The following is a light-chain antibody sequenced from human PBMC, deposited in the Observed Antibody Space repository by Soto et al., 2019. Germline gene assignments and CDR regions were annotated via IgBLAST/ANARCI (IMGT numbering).Light chain of an antibody. J-gene: IGKJ1*01. V-gene: IGKV4-1*01. CDR2: WAS. CDR1: QNVLYSSNNKNF. Sequence: DIVMTQSPDSLAVSLGERATINCKSSQNVLYSSNNKNFLAWYQQKPGQPPKLLIYWASTRESGVPDRFSGSGSGTDFTLTISRLQAEDVAVYYCHQYYGAPWTFGQGTKVEIK. CDR3: HQYYGAPWT.